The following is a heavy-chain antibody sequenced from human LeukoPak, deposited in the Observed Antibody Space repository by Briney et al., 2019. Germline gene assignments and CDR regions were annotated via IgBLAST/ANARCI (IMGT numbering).Heavy chain of an antibody. CDR3: ATQRGSYLWGTDFDY. J-gene: IGHJ4*02. CDR2: INPNSGDT. V-gene: IGHV1-2*02. Sequence: SVRVSCKGSGYTFTGYYMHWVRQAPGQGLEWMGWINPNSGDTKYAQKFQGRVTMTRDTSISTAYMELSRLRSDDTALYYCATQRGSYLWGTDFDYWGQGTLVTVSS. CDR1: GYTFTGYY. D-gene: IGHD3-16*01.